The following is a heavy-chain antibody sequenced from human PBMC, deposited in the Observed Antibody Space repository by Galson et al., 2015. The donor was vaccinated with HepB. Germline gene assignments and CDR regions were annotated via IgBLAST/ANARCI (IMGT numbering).Heavy chain of an antibody. CDR3: ARDYVLRYFGWSSGYGMDV. Sequence: SLRLSCAASGFTFSSYSMNWVRQAPGKGLEWVSSISSSSSYIYYADSVKGRFTISRDNAKNSLYLQMNSLRAEDTAVYYCARDYVLRYFGWSSGYGMDVWGQGTTVTVSS. V-gene: IGHV3-21*01. CDR1: GFTFSSYS. CDR2: ISSSSSYI. J-gene: IGHJ6*02. D-gene: IGHD3-9*01.